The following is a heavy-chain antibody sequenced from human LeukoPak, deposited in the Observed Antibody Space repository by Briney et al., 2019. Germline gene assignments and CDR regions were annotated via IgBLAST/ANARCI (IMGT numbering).Heavy chain of an antibody. CDR3: AKDDDWGRYKH. Sequence: GGSLRLSCAGSGFSFSSHGMNWVRQAPGKGLEWVSGISPSGDITYYTDSVRGRFTISRDNFKNTLSLQVNSLRAEDTAMYYCAKDDDWGRYKHWGQGTLVAVSS. V-gene: IGHV3-23*01. CDR2: ISPSGDIT. D-gene: IGHD3-16*01. CDR1: GFSFSSHG. J-gene: IGHJ1*01.